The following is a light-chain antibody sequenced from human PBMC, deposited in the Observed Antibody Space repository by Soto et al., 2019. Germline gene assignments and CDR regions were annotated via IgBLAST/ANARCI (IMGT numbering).Light chain of an antibody. Sequence: DIQMTQSPASLPASVGDRVTITCRASQGISNELAWYQQKPGKAPKRLIYAVSSLQTGVPSRFSGSGSGTEFTLTISSLQPEDFATYYRLQHNSYPWTFGQGTKLEIK. CDR2: AVS. J-gene: IGKJ1*01. CDR1: QGISNE. CDR3: LQHNSYPWT. V-gene: IGKV1-17*01.